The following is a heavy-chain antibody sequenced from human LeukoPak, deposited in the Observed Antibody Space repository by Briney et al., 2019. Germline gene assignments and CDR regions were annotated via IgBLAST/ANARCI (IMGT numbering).Heavy chain of an antibody. CDR2: ISSSSTYI. D-gene: IGHD3-10*01. Sequence: PGGSLRLSCAASGFTLSSYSMNWVRQAPGKGLEWVSFISSSSTYIYNADSVKGRFTISRDNAKNSLYLQMNSLRVEDTAVYYCARVLLWFGEALDYGMDVWGQGTTVTVSS. CDR1: GFTLSSYS. CDR3: ARVLLWFGEALDYGMDV. J-gene: IGHJ6*02. V-gene: IGHV3-21*01.